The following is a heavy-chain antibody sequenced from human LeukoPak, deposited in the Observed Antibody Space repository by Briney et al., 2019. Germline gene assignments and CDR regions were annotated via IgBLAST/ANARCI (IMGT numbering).Heavy chain of an antibody. D-gene: IGHD4-11*01. CDR1: GFTFRSYW. J-gene: IGHJ4*02. Sequence: PGGSLRLSCAASGFTFRSYWMHWVRQAPGKGLVWVSRINSDGSSTTYADSVKGRFTISRDNSKNTLYLQMNSLRAEDTAVYYCAKNLLVTGNDWGQGILVTVSS. CDR3: AKNLLVTGND. CDR2: INSDGSST. V-gene: IGHV3-74*01.